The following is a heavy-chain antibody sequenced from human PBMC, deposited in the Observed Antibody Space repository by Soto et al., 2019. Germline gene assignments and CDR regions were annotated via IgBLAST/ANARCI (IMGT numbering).Heavy chain of an antibody. CDR1: GGSISSGGYY. V-gene: IGHV4-31*03. CDR3: ARADLDYGGLSWFDP. J-gene: IGHJ5*02. Sequence: QVQLQESGPGLVKPSQTLSLTCTVSGGSISSGGYYWSWFRQHPGKGLEWIGYIYYSGSTYYNPSLKSRVTISVDTSKNQFSLKLSSVTAADTAVYYCARADLDYGGLSWFDPWGQGTLVTVSS. CDR2: IYYSGST. D-gene: IGHD4-17*01.